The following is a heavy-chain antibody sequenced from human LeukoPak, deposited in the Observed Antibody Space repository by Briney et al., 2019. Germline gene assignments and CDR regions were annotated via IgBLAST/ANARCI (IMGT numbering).Heavy chain of an antibody. CDR3: AKDTLYGDYVDY. CDR2: TSGSGGST. Sequence: GGSLRLSCAASGFTFSSYAMSWVRQAPGKGLEWVSATSGSGGSTYYADSVKGRFTISRDNSKNTLYLQMNSLRAEDTAVYYCAKDTLYGDYVDYWGQGTLVTVSS. CDR1: GFTFSSYA. J-gene: IGHJ4*02. D-gene: IGHD4-17*01. V-gene: IGHV3-23*01.